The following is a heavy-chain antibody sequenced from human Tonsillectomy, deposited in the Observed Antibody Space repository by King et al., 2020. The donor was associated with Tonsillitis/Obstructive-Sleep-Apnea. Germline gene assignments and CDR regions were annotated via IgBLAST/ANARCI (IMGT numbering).Heavy chain of an antibody. CDR3: ARPTEEHYYDTRDYYPNCFDP. J-gene: IGHJ5*02. D-gene: IGHD3-22*01. CDR1: GFTFSTYA. CDR2: ISYDGSNK. Sequence: QLVQSGGAVVQPGRSLRVSCAASGFTFSTYAMHWVRQAPGKGLEWVAVISYDGSNKYYADSVKGRFTISRDNSKNTLYLRMNSLRAEDTAIYYCARPTEEHYYDTRDYYPNCFDPWGQGTLVRVSS. V-gene: IGHV3-30*04.